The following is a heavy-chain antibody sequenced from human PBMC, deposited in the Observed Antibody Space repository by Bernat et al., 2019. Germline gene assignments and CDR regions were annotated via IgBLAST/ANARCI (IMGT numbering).Heavy chain of an antibody. CDR2: ISSSSSYI. Sequence: EVQLVESGGGLVKPGGSLRLSCAASGFTFSSYSMNWVRQAPGKGLEWVSSISSSSSYIYYADSVKGRFTISRDNDKNSLYLQMNSLRAEDTAVYYCARAYTIFGVVPYWYWGQGTLVTVSS. V-gene: IGHV3-21*01. CDR3: ARAYTIFGVVPYWY. J-gene: IGHJ4*02. CDR1: GFTFSSYS. D-gene: IGHD3-3*01.